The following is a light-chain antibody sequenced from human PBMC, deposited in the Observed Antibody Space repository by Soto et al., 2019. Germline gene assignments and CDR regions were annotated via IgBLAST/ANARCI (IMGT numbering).Light chain of an antibody. CDR1: SSDVGGYNY. CDR3: SSYTRRSTLNV. Sequence: QSVLTQPASVSGSPGQSITISCPGTSSDVGGYNYVSWYQQHPGKAPKLMIYDVSNRPSGVSNRFSGSKSGNTASLTISGLQAEDEADYSCSSYTRRSTLNVFGTGTKLTVL. J-gene: IGLJ1*01. CDR2: DVS. V-gene: IGLV2-14*01.